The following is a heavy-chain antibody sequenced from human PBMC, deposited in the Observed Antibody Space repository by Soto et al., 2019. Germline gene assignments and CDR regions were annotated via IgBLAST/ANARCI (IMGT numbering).Heavy chain of an antibody. CDR3: ARTTVAGTYSHFDY. CDR2: TYYRSKWHN. D-gene: IGHD6-19*01. Sequence: SQTLSLTCAISGDSVSSNSAAWTWIRQSPSRGLEWLGRTYYRSKWHNDFALSVKSRMTINPDTSKNQFSLQLNSVTPEDTAVYYCARTTVAGTYSHFDYWGQGTLVTVSS. V-gene: IGHV6-1*01. J-gene: IGHJ4*02. CDR1: GDSVSSNSAA.